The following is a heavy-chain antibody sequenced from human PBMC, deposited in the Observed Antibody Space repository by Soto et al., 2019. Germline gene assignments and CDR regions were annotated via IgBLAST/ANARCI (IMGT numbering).Heavy chain of an antibody. Sequence: SATLSLTCAVYGGSFIGYYWSWICQPPGQGLEWIGEINHSGSTNYNPSLKGRVTISVDTSKNQFSLKLSSVTAADTAVYYCATGYSSSWYELLVGYYGMDVWGQGTTVT. CDR1: GGSFIGYY. J-gene: IGHJ6*02. D-gene: IGHD6-13*01. CDR3: ATGYSSSWYELLVGYYGMDV. V-gene: IGHV4-34*01. CDR2: INHSGST.